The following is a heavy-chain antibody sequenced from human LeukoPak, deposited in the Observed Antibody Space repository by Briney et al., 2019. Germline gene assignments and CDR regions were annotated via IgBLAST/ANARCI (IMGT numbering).Heavy chain of an antibody. V-gene: IGHV1-69*06. J-gene: IGHJ4*02. Sequence: SVKVSCKASGGTFSSYAISWVRQAPGQGLEWMGGIIPIFGTANYAQKFQGRVTITADKSTSTAYMELSSLRSEDTAVYYCARGDTAIFYVFDYWGQGTLVTVSS. D-gene: IGHD5-18*01. CDR2: IIPIFGTA. CDR1: GGTFSSYA. CDR3: ARGDTAIFYVFDY.